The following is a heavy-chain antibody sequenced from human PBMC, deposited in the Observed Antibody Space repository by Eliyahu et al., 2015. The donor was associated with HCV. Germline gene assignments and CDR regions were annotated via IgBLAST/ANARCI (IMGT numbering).Heavy chain of an antibody. CDR3: ARGVDIVVVPAATPAFDY. J-gene: IGHJ4*02. CDR1: GGSFSGYY. CDR2: INHSGST. D-gene: IGHD2-2*01. Sequence: QVQLQQWGAGLLKPSETLSLTCAVYGGSFSGYYWSWIRQPPGKGLEWIGEINHSGSTNYNPSLKSRVTISVDTSKNQFSLKLSSVTAADTAVYYCARGVDIVVVPAATPAFDYWGQGTLVTVSS. V-gene: IGHV4-34*01.